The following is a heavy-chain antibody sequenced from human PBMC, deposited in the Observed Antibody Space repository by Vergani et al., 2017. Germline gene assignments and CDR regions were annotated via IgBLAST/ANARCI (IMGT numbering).Heavy chain of an antibody. D-gene: IGHD6-19*01. CDR1: GGSISSGSYY. V-gene: IGHV4-61*02. CDR3: ARISGRGLIAVAGLNWFYP. J-gene: IGHJ5*02. Sequence: QVQLQESGPGLVKPSQTLSLTCTVSGGSISSGSYYWRWIRQPAGKGLEWIGRIYTSGSTNYNPSLKSRVTMSVDTSKNQFSLKLTSVTAADPPVYYCARISGRGLIAVAGLNWFYPWGQGTLVTVSS. CDR2: IYTSGST.